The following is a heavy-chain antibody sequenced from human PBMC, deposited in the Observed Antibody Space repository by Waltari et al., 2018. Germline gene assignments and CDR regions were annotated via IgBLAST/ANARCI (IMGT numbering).Heavy chain of an antibody. D-gene: IGHD3-16*02. CDR2: ISGSSSST. V-gene: IGHV3-23*01. Sequence: EVQLLESGGGLVQPGGSLRLSCAASGFTFGNSALSWVRQAPGNGLAWISGISGSSSSTYYADSVKGRFTISRDNSKNTLYLQMNSLRVEDTAVYFCAKVEGGIVTRYYALDIWGQGTMVTVSS. CDR3: AKVEGGIVTRYYALDI. J-gene: IGHJ3*02. CDR1: GFTFGNSA.